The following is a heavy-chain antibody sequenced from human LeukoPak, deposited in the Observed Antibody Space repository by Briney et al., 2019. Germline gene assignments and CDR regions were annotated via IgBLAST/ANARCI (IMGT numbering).Heavy chain of an antibody. J-gene: IGHJ4*02. Sequence: SETLSLTCAVYGGSFSGYYWSWIRQPPGKGLEWIGEINHSGSTNYNPSLKSRVTISVDTSKNQFSLKLSSVTAADTAVYYCVSVSSWPPFDYWGQGTLVTVSS. CDR1: GGSFSGYY. D-gene: IGHD6-13*01. V-gene: IGHV4-34*01. CDR2: INHSGST. CDR3: VSVSSWPPFDY.